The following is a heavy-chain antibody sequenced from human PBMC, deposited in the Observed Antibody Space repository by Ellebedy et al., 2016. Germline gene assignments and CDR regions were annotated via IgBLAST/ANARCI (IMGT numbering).Heavy chain of an antibody. J-gene: IGHJ5*02. CDR3: ARARGSGSYPNWFDP. V-gene: IGHV4-34*01. CDR2: INHSGST. D-gene: IGHD3-10*01. Sequence: SETLSLTCAVYGGSFSGYYWSWIRQPPGKGLEWIGEINHSGSTNYNPSLKSRVTISVDTSKNQFSLKLSSVTAADTAVYYCARARGSGSYPNWFDPWGQGTLVTVSS. CDR1: GGSFSGYY.